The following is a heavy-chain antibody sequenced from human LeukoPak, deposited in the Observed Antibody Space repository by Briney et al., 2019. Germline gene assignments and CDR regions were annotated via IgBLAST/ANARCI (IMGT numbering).Heavy chain of an antibody. D-gene: IGHD4-11*01. J-gene: IGHJ4*02. CDR2: IWSDGTNT. CDR3: ARDAQRGFDYSNSLQY. V-gene: IGHV3-33*01. Sequence: SGGSLRLSCAATGFTFNHYGMHWVRQAPGKGLEWVAVIWSDGTNTYYTDSVKGRFTISRVDSEKTVYLQMKSLRPEDTGVYYCARDAQRGFDYSNSLQYWGQGTPVTVST. CDR1: GFTFNHYG.